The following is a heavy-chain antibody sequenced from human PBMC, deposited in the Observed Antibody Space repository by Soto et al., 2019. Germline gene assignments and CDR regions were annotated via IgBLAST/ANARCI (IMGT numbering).Heavy chain of an antibody. CDR3: ARRSFPYSGSPLEPWSDALDI. Sequence: QVQLVESGGGVVQPGRSLRLSCAASGFSISTYALHWVRQAPGKGPEWVAIISYNGNNKHYADSVKGRFTISRDNSKNTVDLQMNSLRVEDTAMYYCARRSFPYSGSPLEPWSDALDIWGQGPWSPSLQ. CDR2: ISYNGNNK. V-gene: IGHV3-30*04. J-gene: IGHJ3*02. CDR1: GFSISTYA. D-gene: IGHD1-26*01.